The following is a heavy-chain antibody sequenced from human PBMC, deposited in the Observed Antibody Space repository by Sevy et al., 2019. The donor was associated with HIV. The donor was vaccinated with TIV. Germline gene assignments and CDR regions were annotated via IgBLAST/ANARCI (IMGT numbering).Heavy chain of an antibody. CDR3: ARRGAFDFDTSGFLSP. V-gene: IGHV1-18*01. CDR2: ISVYNGKI. Sequence: ASVKVSCKASGYTFTSFGISWVRQAPGQGLEWVGWISVYNGKINYAQKFQGRVTMTTDTSTSTAYMELKSLRSDDTAVYYCARRGAFDFDTSGFLSPCGQGTLVTVSS. D-gene: IGHD3-22*01. CDR1: GYTFTSFG. J-gene: IGHJ5*02.